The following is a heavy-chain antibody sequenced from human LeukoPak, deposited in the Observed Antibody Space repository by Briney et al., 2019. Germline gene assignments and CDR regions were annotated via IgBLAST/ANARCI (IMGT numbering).Heavy chain of an antibody. D-gene: IGHD6-19*01. CDR3: ATGQWYDDAFDI. CDR2: IYHSGST. CDR1: GGSISSSSYY. Sequence: SETLSLTCTVSGGSISSSSYYWGWIRQPPGKGLEWIGSIYHSGSTYYNPSLKSRVTISVDTSKNKFSLKLSSVTAADTAVYYCATGQWYDDAFDIWGQGTMVTVSS. J-gene: IGHJ3*02. V-gene: IGHV4-39*07.